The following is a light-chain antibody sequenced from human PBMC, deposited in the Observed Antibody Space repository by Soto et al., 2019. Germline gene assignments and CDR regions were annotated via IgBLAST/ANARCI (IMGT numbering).Light chain of an antibody. CDR3: QQYYSYPWT. Sequence: DIQITQSPSTLCASVGDGFTIARLASQSISSWLAWYQQKPGKAPKVLIYAASNLQSGVPSRFSGSGSGTDFTLTISCLQSEDFATYYCQQYYSYPWTFGQGTKVDIK. CDR2: AAS. J-gene: IGKJ1*01. CDR1: QSISSW. V-gene: IGKV1-5*01.